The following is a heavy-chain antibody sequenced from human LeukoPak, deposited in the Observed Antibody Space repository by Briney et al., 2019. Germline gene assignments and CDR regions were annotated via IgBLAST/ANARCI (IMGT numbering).Heavy chain of an antibody. CDR2: IWFDGTNK. V-gene: IGHV3-33*06. Sequence: GGSLRLSCAASGFTFSSYGMHWVRQAPGKGLEWVAVIWFDGTNKYYADSVKGRFTISRDNSKNTLYLQINSLRAEDTAVYYCAKVQEETDAFDIWGQGTMVTVSS. CDR1: GFTFSSYG. D-gene: IGHD5-24*01. CDR3: AKVQEETDAFDI. J-gene: IGHJ3*02.